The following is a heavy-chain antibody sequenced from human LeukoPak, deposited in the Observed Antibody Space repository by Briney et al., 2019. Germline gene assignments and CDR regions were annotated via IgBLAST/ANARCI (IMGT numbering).Heavy chain of an antibody. D-gene: IGHD5-12*01. CDR3: ARHTVWVGYD. CDR2: IYYSGST. V-gene: IGHV4-39*01. J-gene: IGHJ4*02. CDR1: GDSISSSSSY. Sequence: SETLSLTCTVSGDSISSSSSYWGWIRQPPGKGLEWIGSIYYSGSTYYNPSLKSRVTISVDTSKSQFSLKLNSVTPADTAVYYCARHTVWVGYDWGQGTLVTVSS.